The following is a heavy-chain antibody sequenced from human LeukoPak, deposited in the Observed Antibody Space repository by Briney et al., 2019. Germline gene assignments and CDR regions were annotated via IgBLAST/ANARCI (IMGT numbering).Heavy chain of an antibody. D-gene: IGHD2-2*01. CDR3: ASYTTSRYCSSTSCYRAFDI. V-gene: IGHV4-59*01. Sequence: SETLSLTCTVSGGSISSYYWSWIRRPPGKGLEWIGYIYYSGSTNYNPSLKSRVTISVDTSKNQFSLKLSSVTAADTAVYYCASYTTSRYCSSTSCYRAFDIWGQGTMVTVSS. J-gene: IGHJ3*02. CDR2: IYYSGST. CDR1: GGSISSYY.